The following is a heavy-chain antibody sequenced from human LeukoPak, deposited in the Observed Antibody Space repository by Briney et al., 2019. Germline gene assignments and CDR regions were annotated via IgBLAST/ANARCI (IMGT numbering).Heavy chain of an antibody. CDR3: ARGTGDSSKD. CDR2: TYYRSKWRN. Sequence: SQTLSLTCAISGDSVSSNSASWNWIRQSPSRGLEWLGRTYYRSKWRNDYAGSVKSRIPISPDTSKNQFSLQLNSVTPEDTAVYYCARGTGDSSKDWGLGTLVTVSS. V-gene: IGHV6-1*01. D-gene: IGHD3-22*01. CDR1: GDSVSSNSAS. J-gene: IGHJ4*02.